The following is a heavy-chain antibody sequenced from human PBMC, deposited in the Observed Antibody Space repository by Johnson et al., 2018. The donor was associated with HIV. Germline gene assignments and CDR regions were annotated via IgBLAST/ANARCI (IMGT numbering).Heavy chain of an antibody. CDR3: AKSQDRSAHDYDFDL. J-gene: IGHJ3*01. CDR2: ISGPGGST. V-gene: IGHV3-23*04. D-gene: IGHD3-22*01. Sequence: EVQLVESGGALVQPGGSLRLSCVASGFTFSDYAMSWVRQAPGKGLEWVSTISGPGGSTYYPDSMKGRFTISRDNSKNMLFLQMNSLRAEDTAVYYCAKSQDRSAHDYDFDLWGQGTVVTVSS. CDR1: GFTFSDYA.